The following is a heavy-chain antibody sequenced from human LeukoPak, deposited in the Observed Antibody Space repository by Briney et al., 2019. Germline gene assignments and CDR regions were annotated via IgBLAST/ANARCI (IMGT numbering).Heavy chain of an antibody. Sequence: PGGSLRLSCAASGFTVSSDHMSWVRQAPGKGLEWVSAVYSGGSTYYADSVKGRFTISRDNSKNTLNLQMNSLRAEDTAVYYCARGGSGTYYSFDYWGQGTLVTVSS. CDR3: ARGGSGTYYSFDY. CDR1: GFTVSSDH. D-gene: IGHD1-26*01. J-gene: IGHJ4*02. CDR2: VYSGGST. V-gene: IGHV3-66*02.